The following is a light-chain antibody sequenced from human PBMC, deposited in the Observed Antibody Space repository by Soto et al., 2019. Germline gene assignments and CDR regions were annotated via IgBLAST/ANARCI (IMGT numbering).Light chain of an antibody. V-gene: IGLV2-14*01. CDR3: NSYSSSSPYV. CDR2: DVS. CDR1: SSDVGGYNY. J-gene: IGLJ1*01. Sequence: QSVLTQPASVSGSPGQSITISCTGTSSDVGGYNYVSWYQQHPGEAPKLIIYDVSYRPSGVSNRFSGSKSGNTASLTIPGLQAEDEADYFCNSYSSSSPYVFGTGTKVTVL.